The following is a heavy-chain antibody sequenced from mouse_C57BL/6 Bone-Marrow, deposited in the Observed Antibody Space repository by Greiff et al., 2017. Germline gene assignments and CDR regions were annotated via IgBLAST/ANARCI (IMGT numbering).Heavy chain of an antibody. V-gene: IGHV3-1*01. CDR3: ARGGGGAWFAY. J-gene: IGHJ3*01. CDR1: GYSITSGYD. Sequence: DVKLQESGPGMVKPSQSLSLTCTVTGYSITSGYDWHWIRHFPGNKLEWMGYISYSGSTNYNPSLKSRISITHDTSKNHFFLKLNSVTTEDTATYYCARGGGGAWFAYWGQGTLVTVSA. CDR2: ISYSGST.